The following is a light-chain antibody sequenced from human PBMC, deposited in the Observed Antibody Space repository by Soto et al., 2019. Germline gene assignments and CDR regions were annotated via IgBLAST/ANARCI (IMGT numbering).Light chain of an antibody. CDR3: QQYNDWFSIT. CDR1: RSVDKW. V-gene: IGKV1-5*02. CDR2: EAS. J-gene: IGKJ5*01. Sequence: DIQMTQSPSALSASLGDRVTIICRASRSVDKWLAWYQQKSGKAPKLLIYEASHLQSGVPSRFGGTGSGTEFTLTISSLQSEDFGVYYCQQYNDWFSITFGQGTRLEIK.